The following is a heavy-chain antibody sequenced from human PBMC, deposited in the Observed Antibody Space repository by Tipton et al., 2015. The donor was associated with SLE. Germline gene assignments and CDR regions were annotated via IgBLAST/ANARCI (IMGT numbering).Heavy chain of an antibody. CDR2: IYYSGST. D-gene: IGHD3-10*01. V-gene: IGHV4-59*01. Sequence: LRLSCTVSGGSISSYYWSWIRQPPGKGLEWIGYIYYSGSTNYNPSLKSRVTISVDTSKNEFSLKLSSVIAADTAVYYCARSSATGFYYMDVWGKGTTVTVSS. J-gene: IGHJ6*03. CDR3: ARSSATGFYYMDV. CDR1: GGSISSYY.